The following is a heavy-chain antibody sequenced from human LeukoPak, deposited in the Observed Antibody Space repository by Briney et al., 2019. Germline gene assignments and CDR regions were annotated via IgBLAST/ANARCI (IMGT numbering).Heavy chain of an antibody. CDR3: ARLHRDIVVVPAAPLDY. V-gene: IGHV4-39*01. D-gene: IGHD2-2*01. CDR1: GGSISSSSYY. CDR2: IYYSGST. Sequence: PSETLSLTCTVSGGSISSSSYYWGWIRQPPGKGLEWIGSIYYSGSTYYNPSLKSRVTISVDTSKNQFSLKLSSVTAADTAVYYCARLHRDIVVVPAAPLDYWGQGTLVTVSS. J-gene: IGHJ4*02.